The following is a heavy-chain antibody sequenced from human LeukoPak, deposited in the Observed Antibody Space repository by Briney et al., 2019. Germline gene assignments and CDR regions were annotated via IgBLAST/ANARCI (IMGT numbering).Heavy chain of an antibody. CDR2: IGTTGDT. V-gene: IGHV3-13*01. CDR3: VRGGSPEAFDI. CDR1: GFTFTTYD. Sequence: GGSLRLSCAASGFTFTTYDMHWVRQATGKGLEWVSAIGTTGDTYYPGSVKGRFTISRENAKKSSYLQMNSLRVGDTALYYCVRGGSPEAFDIWGQGTMVTVSS. D-gene: IGHD3-16*01. J-gene: IGHJ3*02.